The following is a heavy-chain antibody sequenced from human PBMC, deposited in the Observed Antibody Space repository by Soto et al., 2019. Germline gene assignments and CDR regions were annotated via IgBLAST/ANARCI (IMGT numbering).Heavy chain of an antibody. V-gene: IGHV3-23*01. Sequence: PGGSLRLSCAASGFTFRSYAMSWVRQAPGKGLEWVSAISGRCDRTDYADSVKGRFTISRDNSKNTLYLQMNSLRAEDTAVYYCAKSSWSSHSNFFDSWGQGTLVTVS. D-gene: IGHD6-13*01. J-gene: IGHJ4*02. CDR3: AKSSWSSHSNFFDS. CDR2: ISGRCDRT. CDR1: GFTFRSYA.